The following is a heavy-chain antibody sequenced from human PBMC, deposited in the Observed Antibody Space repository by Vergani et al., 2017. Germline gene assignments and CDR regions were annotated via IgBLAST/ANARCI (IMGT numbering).Heavy chain of an antibody. J-gene: IGHJ2*01. Sequence: QVQLQESGPGLVKPSQTLSLTCTVSGGSISSGSYYWSWIRQPAGKGLEWIGRIYTSGSTNYHPSPKRRVTISVDTSKNQFSLKLSSVTAADTAVYYCARDLLGELGISYWYFDLWGRGTLVTVSS. CDR2: IYTSGST. CDR1: GGSISSGSYY. D-gene: IGHD3-10*01. CDR3: ARDLLGELGISYWYFDL. V-gene: IGHV4-61*02.